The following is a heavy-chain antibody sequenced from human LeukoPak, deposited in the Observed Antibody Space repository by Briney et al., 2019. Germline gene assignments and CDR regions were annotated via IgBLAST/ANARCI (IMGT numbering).Heavy chain of an antibody. D-gene: IGHD2-21*02. J-gene: IGHJ4*02. CDR2: IYYSGST. Sequence: SETLSLTCKVSGGSITSTSHYWGWIRQPPGKGLERIGRIYYSGSTYYNPSIKSRATMCVDTSKTQFSLKLKSVTGADTAMYYCARHRFALGYGGDSVLDYWGQGALVTVSS. CDR1: GGSITSTSHY. V-gene: IGHV4-39*01. CDR3: ARHRFALGYGGDSVLDY.